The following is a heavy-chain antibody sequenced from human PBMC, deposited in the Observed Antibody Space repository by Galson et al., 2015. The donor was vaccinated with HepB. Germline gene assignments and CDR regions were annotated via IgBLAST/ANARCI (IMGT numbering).Heavy chain of an antibody. D-gene: IGHD3-10*01. CDR2: ITSMFGTA. J-gene: IGHJ5*02. Sequence: SVKVSCKASGGTLSNYVIIWVRQAPGQGLEYMGGITSMFGTANYAQKFQGRVTITADESTRTAYMELSSLGSEDTAVYYCARSSGLVGSSTNWFDPWGQGTLVTVSS. CDR1: GGTLSNYV. CDR3: ARSSGLVGSSTNWFDP. V-gene: IGHV1-69*13.